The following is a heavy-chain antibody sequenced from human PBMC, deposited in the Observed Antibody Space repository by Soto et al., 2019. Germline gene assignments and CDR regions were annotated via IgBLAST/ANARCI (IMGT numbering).Heavy chain of an antibody. V-gene: IGHV3-23*01. CDR1: GFTFSSYA. CDR2: ISGSGGST. D-gene: IGHD1-1*01. J-gene: IGHJ6*02. CDR3: ANGKGGLDRYGMDV. Sequence: GGSLRLSCAASGFTFSSYAMSWVRQAPGKGLEWVSAISGSGGSTYYADSVKGRFTISRDNSKNTLYLQMNSLRAEDTAVYYCANGKGGLDRYGMDVWGQGTTVTVSS.